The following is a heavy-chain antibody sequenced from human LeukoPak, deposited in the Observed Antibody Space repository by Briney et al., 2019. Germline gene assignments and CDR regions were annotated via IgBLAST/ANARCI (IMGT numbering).Heavy chain of an antibody. CDR3: GSYRRAYDI. V-gene: IGHV3-53*01. Sequence: GGSLRLSCTASGLTVSSTSMTWGRQAPGKGLEWVSDFLSDGRIYYADSVKGRFTISKDNFQNTVNLQMDNLRAEDTATYYCGSYRRAYDIWGQGTVVTVAS. D-gene: IGHD1-26*01. CDR2: FLSDGRI. CDR1: GLTVSSTS. J-gene: IGHJ3*02.